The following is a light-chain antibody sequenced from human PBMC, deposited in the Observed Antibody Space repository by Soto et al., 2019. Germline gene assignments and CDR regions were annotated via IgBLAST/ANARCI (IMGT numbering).Light chain of an antibody. CDR1: QSVSSSY. CDR3: QQYGTSPKYT. J-gene: IGKJ2*01. Sequence: EIVLTQSPGTLSLSPGERATLSCRASQSVSSSYLAWYQQKPGQAPRLLIYGASSRATGIPDRFSGSGSGTDFTLTISRLQPEDPAVYYSQQYGTSPKYTFGQGTKLEIK. V-gene: IGKV3-20*01. CDR2: GAS.